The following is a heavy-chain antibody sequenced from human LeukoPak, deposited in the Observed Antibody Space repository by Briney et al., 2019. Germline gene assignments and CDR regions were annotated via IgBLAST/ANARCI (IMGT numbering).Heavy chain of an antibody. J-gene: IGHJ5*02. D-gene: IGHD6-19*01. CDR2: IRSKANSYAT. V-gene: IGHV3-73*01. CDR3: TRLASSGWYNWFDP. Sequence: QPGGSLRLSCAASGFTFSSYAMSWVRQASGKGLEWVGRIRSKANSYATAYAASVRGRFTISRDDSKNTAYLQMNSLKTEDTAVYYCTRLASSGWYNWFDPWGQGTLVTVSS. CDR1: GFTFSSYA.